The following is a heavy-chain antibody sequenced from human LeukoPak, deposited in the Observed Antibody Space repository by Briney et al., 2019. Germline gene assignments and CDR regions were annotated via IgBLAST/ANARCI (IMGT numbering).Heavy chain of an antibody. CDR1: GYTFTSYQ. Sequence: ASVKVSCKASGYTFTSYQMHWVRQPPGQGLEWMGIINPSGGSTIYAQKFQGRVTMTRDTSTSTVSMELSSLRYEDTAIYYCASRISFSFDYWGQGTLVTVSS. CDR3: ASRISFSFDY. D-gene: IGHD2/OR15-2a*01. V-gene: IGHV1-46*01. CDR2: INPSGGST. J-gene: IGHJ4*02.